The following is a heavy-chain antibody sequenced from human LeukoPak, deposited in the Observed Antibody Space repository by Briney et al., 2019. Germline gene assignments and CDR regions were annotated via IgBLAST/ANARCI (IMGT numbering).Heavy chain of an antibody. J-gene: IGHJ3*02. V-gene: IGHV4-59*08. CDR3: ARLSSSGWSNDAFDI. D-gene: IGHD6-19*01. Sequence: PSETLSLTCTVSGGSISSCYWSWIRQPPGKGLEWIGYIYYSGSTNYNPSLKSRVTISVDTSKNQFSLKLSSVTAADTAVYYCARLSSSGWSNDAFDIWGQGTMVTVSS. CDR1: GGSISSCY. CDR2: IYYSGST.